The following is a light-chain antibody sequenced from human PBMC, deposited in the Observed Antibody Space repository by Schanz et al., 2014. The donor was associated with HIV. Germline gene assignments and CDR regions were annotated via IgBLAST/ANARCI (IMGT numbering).Light chain of an antibody. V-gene: IGLV2-8*01. CDR2: EVN. J-gene: IGLJ3*02. CDR1: SSDVAGYDY. CDR3: SSYTTTNTWL. Sequence: QSALTQPPSASGSPGQSVTISCTGTSSDVAGYDYVSWYQQHPGKAPKLLIYEVNKRPSGVPDRFSGSKSGNTASLTISGLQAEDEADYYCSSYTTTNTWLFGGGTKLTVL.